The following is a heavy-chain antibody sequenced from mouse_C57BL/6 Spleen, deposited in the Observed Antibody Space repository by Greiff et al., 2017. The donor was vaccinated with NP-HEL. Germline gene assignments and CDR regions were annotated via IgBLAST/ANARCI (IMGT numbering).Heavy chain of an antibody. CDR1: GFTFSSYG. J-gene: IGHJ3*01. V-gene: IGHV5-6*01. CDR3: AAYYDYFAY. CDR2: ISSGGSYT. Sequence: DVQLVESGGDLVKPGGSLKLSCAASGFTFSSYGMSWVRQTPDKRLEWVATISSGGSYTYYPDSVKGRFTISRDNAKNTLYLQMSSLKSEDTAMYYCAAYYDYFAYWGQGTLVTVSA. D-gene: IGHD2-4*01.